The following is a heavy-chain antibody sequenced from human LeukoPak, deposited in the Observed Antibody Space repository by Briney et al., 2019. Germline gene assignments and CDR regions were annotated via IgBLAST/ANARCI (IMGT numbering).Heavy chain of an antibody. V-gene: IGHV1-24*01. Sequence: ASVKVPCKVSGYTLTELSMHWVRQAPGKGLEWMGGFDPEDGETIYAQKFQGRVTMTEDTSTDTAYMELSSLRSEDTAVYYCARVPINYDSSGYFQVGMDVWGQGTTVTVSS. J-gene: IGHJ6*02. CDR2: FDPEDGET. D-gene: IGHD3-22*01. CDR1: GYTLTELS. CDR3: ARVPINYDSSGYFQVGMDV.